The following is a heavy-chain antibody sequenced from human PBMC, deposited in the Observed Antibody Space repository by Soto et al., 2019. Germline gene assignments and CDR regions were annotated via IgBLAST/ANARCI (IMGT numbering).Heavy chain of an antibody. CDR1: GYTFTSYY. CDR2: INPSGGST. D-gene: IGHD5-18*01. Sequence: GASVKVSCKASGYTFTSYYMHWVRQAPGQGLEWMGIINPSGGSTSYAQKFQGRVTMTRDTSTSTVYMELSSLRSEDTAVYYCARGRGYSYGHPDYYYYGMDVWGQGTTVTVSS. V-gene: IGHV1-46*01. CDR3: ARGRGYSYGHPDYYYYGMDV. J-gene: IGHJ6*02.